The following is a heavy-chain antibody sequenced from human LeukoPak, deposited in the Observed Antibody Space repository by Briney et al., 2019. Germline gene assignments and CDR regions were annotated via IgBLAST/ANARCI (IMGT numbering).Heavy chain of an antibody. CDR1: GFTVSSNY. V-gene: IGHV3-23*01. Sequence: GGSLRLSCAASGFTVSSNYMSWVRQAPGEGLEWVSDISGSGGSTYYADSVKGRFTISRDNSKNTLYLQMNSLRGEDTAVYYCAKDRGRYEYVQYYFDYWGQGTLVTVSS. J-gene: IGHJ4*02. CDR2: ISGSGGST. D-gene: IGHD3-16*01. CDR3: AKDRGRYEYVQYYFDY.